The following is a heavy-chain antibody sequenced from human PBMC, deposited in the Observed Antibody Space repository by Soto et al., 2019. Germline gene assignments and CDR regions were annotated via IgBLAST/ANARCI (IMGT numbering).Heavy chain of an antibody. CDR1: GFTFSSYA. J-gene: IGHJ5*02. Sequence: GGSLRLSCAASGFTFSSYAMHWVRQAPGKGLEWVAVISYDGSNKYYADSVKGRFTISRDNSKNTLYLQMNSLRAEDTAVYYCARDRGSGSYFTNWFDPWGQGTLVTSPQ. CDR2: ISYDGSNK. CDR3: ARDRGSGSYFTNWFDP. V-gene: IGHV3-30-3*01. D-gene: IGHD3-10*01.